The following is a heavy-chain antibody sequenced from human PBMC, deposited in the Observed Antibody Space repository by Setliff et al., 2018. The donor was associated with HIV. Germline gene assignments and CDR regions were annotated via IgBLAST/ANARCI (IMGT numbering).Heavy chain of an antibody. CDR3: AGGGWSTYYYYGMDV. CDR2: ISSSGSTI. CDR1: GFTFSSYS. J-gene: IGHJ6*02. Sequence: GGSLRLSCAASGFTFSSYSMNWVRQAPGKGLEWVSSISSSGSTIYYADSVKGRFTISRDNAKNSLYLQMNSLRDEDTAVYYCAGGGWSTYYYYGMDVWGQGTTVTVYS. D-gene: IGHD6-19*01. V-gene: IGHV3-48*02.